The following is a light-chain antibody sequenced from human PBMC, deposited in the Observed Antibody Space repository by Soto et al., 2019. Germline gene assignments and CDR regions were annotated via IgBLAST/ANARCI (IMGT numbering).Light chain of an antibody. CDR2: GAS. Sequence: ILMTQSPATMSVSPGERATLSCRASQSVSSNLAWYQQKPGQAPRLLIYGASTRATGIPARFSGSGSGTEFTLTISSLQSEDFALYYCQQYNNWPPWTFGQGTKVDIK. J-gene: IGKJ1*01. CDR1: QSVSSN. CDR3: QQYNNWPPWT. V-gene: IGKV3-15*01.